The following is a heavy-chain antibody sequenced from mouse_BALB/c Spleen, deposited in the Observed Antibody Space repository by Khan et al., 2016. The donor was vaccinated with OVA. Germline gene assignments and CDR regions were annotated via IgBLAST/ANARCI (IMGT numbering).Heavy chain of an antibody. CDR1: GYTFTNYV. J-gene: IGHJ3*01. V-gene: IGHV1S136*01. D-gene: IGHD4-1*01. Sequence: VQLKQSGPDLVKPGASVKMSCKASGYTFTNYVMHWVKQKPGQGLEWIGYINPYNDGIRYNENFKGKATLTSDKSSSPAYMELSSLTSEDSAVYFCARWASNCFFSFAYWGHAIVVIVS. CDR3: ARWASNCFFSFAY. CDR2: INPYNDGI.